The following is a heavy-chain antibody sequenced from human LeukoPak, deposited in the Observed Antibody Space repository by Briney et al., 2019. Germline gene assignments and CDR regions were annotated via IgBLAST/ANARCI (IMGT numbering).Heavy chain of an antibody. CDR1: GFSFSYHA. Sequence: PGGSLRLSCAASGFSFSYHAMSWVRQAPGKGLEWVSAISGSGDNTYYADSVKGRFTISRDNSKNTLFLQVNSLRAEDTAVYYRAKDWAGGNPGYHFEYWGQGTLVTVSS. D-gene: IGHD5-18*01. CDR2: ISGSGDNT. J-gene: IGHJ4*02. CDR3: AKDWAGGNPGYHFEY. V-gene: IGHV3-23*01.